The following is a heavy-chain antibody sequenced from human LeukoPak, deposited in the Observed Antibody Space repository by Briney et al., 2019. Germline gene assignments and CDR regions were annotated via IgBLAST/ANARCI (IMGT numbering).Heavy chain of an antibody. J-gene: IGHJ6*02. D-gene: IGHD6-13*01. CDR3: ARTPLRIAAAGTPHYYYYGMDV. V-gene: IGHV6-1*01. CDR1: GDSVSSNSAA. Sequence: SQTLSLTCAISGDSVSSNSAAWNWIRQSPSRGLEWLGRTYYRSKWYNDYAVSVKSRITINPDTSKNQFSLQLNSVPPEDTAVYYCARTPLRIAAAGTPHYYYYGMDVWGQGTTVTVSS. CDR2: TYYRSKWYN.